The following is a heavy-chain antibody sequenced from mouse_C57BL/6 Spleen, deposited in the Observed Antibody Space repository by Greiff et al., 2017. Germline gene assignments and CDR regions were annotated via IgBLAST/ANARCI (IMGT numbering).Heavy chain of an antibody. Sequence: VQLQQSVAELVRPGASVKLSCTASGFNFKNSYMHWVKQRPEQGLEWIGRFDPANGNTTYAPKFQGKATITADTSSNTAYLQLSGLTAGDTAVYFCARGYYFDYWGQGTTLTVSS. CDR1: GFNFKNSY. V-gene: IGHV14-3*01. CDR3: ARGYYFDY. CDR2: FDPANGNT. J-gene: IGHJ2*01.